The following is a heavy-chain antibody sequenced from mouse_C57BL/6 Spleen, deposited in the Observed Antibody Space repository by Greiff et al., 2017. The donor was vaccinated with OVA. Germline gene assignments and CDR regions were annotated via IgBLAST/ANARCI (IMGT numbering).Heavy chain of an antibody. D-gene: IGHD1-1*01. J-gene: IGHJ2*01. CDR1: GYPFTSHR. Sequence: VQPQPSGTEPVKPGASVKLSCKASGYPFTSHRMHRVKQRPGQGPEWIGNINPSNGGTNYHEKFKSKATLTGDKSSSTAYMQLSSLTSEDSAVYYCARNVFVDYGGGYDYWGQGTTLTVSS. CDR3: ARNVFVDYGGGYDY. CDR2: INPSNGGT. V-gene: IGHV1-53*01.